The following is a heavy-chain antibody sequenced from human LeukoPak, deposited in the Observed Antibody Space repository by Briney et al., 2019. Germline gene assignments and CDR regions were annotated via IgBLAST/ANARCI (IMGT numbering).Heavy chain of an antibody. J-gene: IGHJ4*02. CDR1: GFTFSDYW. CDR2: IKEDGSEK. CDR3: AAKRSCYGEDY. D-gene: IGHD2-15*01. V-gene: IGHV3-7*03. Sequence: PGGALRLSCAASGFTFSDYWMTWVRQTPGKGLEWVASIKEDGSEKYYVYSVKGRFTISRDNAKNSLYLQVNSLRAEDTAVYYWAAKRSCYGEDYWGQGTLVTVSS.